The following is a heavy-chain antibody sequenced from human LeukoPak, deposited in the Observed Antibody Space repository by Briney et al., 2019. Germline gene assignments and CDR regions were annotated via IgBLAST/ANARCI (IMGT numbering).Heavy chain of an antibody. D-gene: IGHD4-23*01. V-gene: IGHV4-34*01. CDR3: ATSYDGKTAPYDL. J-gene: IGHJ5*02. CDR1: GGSFSGYY. Sequence: SETLSLTCAVYGGSFSGYYWSWIRQPPGRGRGGIGEINHSGSTNYNPSLKSRVTMSVDTSKNQLSMELRFLTAADTAVYYCATSYDGKTAPYDLWGHGTLVTVSS. CDR2: INHSGST.